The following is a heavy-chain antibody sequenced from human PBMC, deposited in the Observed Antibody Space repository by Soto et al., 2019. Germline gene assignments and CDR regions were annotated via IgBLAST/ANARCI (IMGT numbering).Heavy chain of an antibody. V-gene: IGHV1-18*01. CDR3: ARGHGVNYDFWSGHYYGMDV. J-gene: IGHJ6*02. D-gene: IGHD3-3*01. CDR1: GYTFTSYG. Sequence: ASVKVSCKASGYTFTSYGISWVRQAPGQGLEWMGWISAYNGNTNYAQKLQGRVTMTTDTSTSTAYMELRSLRSDDTAVYYCARGHGVNYDFWSGHYYGMDVWGQGTTVTVSS. CDR2: ISAYNGNT.